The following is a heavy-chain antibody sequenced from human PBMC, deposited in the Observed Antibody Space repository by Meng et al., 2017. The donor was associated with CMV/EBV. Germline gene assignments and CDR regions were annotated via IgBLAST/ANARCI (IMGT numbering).Heavy chain of an antibody. Sequence: GGSLRLSCAASGFTFSSYEMNWVRQAPGKGLEWVSYISSSGSTIYYADSVKGRFTISRDNAKNSLYLQMNSLRAEDTAVYYCARGKYGIYPFHYGMDVWGQGTTVTVSS. V-gene: IGHV3-48*03. CDR3: ARGKYGIYPFHYGMDV. J-gene: IGHJ6*02. CDR2: ISSSGSTI. CDR1: GFTFSSYE. D-gene: IGHD2/OR15-2a*01.